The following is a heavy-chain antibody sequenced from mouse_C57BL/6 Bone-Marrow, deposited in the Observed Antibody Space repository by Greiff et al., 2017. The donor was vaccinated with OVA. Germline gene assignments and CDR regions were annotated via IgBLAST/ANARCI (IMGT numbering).Heavy chain of an antibody. Sequence: VQLQQSGAELVRPGASVTLSCKASGYTFTDYEMHWVQQTPVHGLEWIGAIGPETGGSAYNHKFKGKAILTADKSSSTAYMELRSLTSEDSAVYYCTRGYSNYYAMDYWGQGTSVIVSS. CDR3: TRGYSNYYAMDY. D-gene: IGHD2-5*01. CDR1: GYTFTDYE. J-gene: IGHJ4*01. CDR2: IGPETGGS. V-gene: IGHV1-15*01.